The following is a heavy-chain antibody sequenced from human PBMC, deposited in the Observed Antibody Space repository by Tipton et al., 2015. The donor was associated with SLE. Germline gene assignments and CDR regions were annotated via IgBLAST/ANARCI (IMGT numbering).Heavy chain of an antibody. J-gene: IGHJ4*02. Sequence: TLSLTCGVYGGSFSGYYWRWIRQPPGKGLEWIGEINHSGSTNYNPSLKSRVTISVDTSKNQFSLKLSSVTAADTAVYYCANYDILTGYLDYWGQGTLVTVSS. CDR1: GGSFSGYY. CDR2: INHSGST. CDR3: ANYDILTGYLDY. V-gene: IGHV4-34*01. D-gene: IGHD3-9*01.